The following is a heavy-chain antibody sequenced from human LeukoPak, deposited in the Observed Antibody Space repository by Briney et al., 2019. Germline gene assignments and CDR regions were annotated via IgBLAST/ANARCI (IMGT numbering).Heavy chain of an antibody. V-gene: IGHV3-23*01. CDR2: ISGSGGST. CDR1: GFTFSSYA. Sequence: GGSLRLSCAASGFTFSSYAMSWVRQAPGKGLEWVSAISGSGGSTYYADSVKGRFTISRDNSKNTLYLQMNSLRAEDTAVYYCAKDFGDGVTMVRGVITHWGQGTLVTVSS. J-gene: IGHJ4*02. CDR3: AKDFGDGVTMVRGVITH. D-gene: IGHD3-10*01.